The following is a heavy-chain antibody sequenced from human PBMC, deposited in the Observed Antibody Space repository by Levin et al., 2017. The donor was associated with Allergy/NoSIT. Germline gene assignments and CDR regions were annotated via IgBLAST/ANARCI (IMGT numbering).Heavy chain of an antibody. CDR1: GYSFTSYW. D-gene: IGHD1-1*01. Sequence: ASVKVSCKGSGYSFTSYWIAWVRQMPGKGLEWMGIIFPADSDIRYSPSFRGQVTISADKSISTAYLQWSSLKASDTAMYYCASLQGGLNYWGQGTLVTVSS. CDR2: IFPADSDI. CDR3: ASLQGGLNY. J-gene: IGHJ4*02. V-gene: IGHV5-51*01.